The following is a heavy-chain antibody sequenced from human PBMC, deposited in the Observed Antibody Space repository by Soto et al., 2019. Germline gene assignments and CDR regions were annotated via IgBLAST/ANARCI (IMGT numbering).Heavy chain of an antibody. J-gene: IGHJ6*02. CDR3: ATIRDYYYYYYGMDV. V-gene: IGHV3-7*05. Sequence: GGSLRLSCAASGFTFSSYWMSWVRQAPGKGLEWVANIKQDGSEKYYVDSVKGRFTISRDNAKNSLYLQMNSLRAEDTAVYYCATIRDYYYYYYGMDVWGQGTTVTVSS. D-gene: IGHD3-16*01. CDR2: IKQDGSEK. CDR1: GFTFSSYW.